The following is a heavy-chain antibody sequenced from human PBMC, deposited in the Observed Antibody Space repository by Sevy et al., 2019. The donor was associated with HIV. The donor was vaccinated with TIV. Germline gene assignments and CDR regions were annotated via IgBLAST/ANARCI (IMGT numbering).Heavy chain of an antibody. CDR3: AISGFSGYDGVDQ. D-gene: IGHD5-12*01. CDR2: INPSGGSK. J-gene: IGHJ4*02. CDR1: GYTFTSYS. Sequence: ASVKVSCKGSGYTFTSYSIHWVRQAPGQGLEWMGIINPSGGSKTYAQMFQGRVTLTRDKSTSTVFLELSSLRSDDTAVYYCAISGFSGYDGVDQWGQGTLVTVSS. V-gene: IGHV1-46*01.